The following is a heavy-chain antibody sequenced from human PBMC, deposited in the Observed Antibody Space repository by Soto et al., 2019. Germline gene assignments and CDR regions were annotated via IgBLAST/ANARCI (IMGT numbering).Heavy chain of an antibody. CDR2: IYYSGST. CDR3: SRDGFITMVRGVIHYGMDV. V-gene: IGHV4-59*01. D-gene: IGHD3-10*01. CDR1: GGSISSYY. Sequence: SETLSLTCTVSGGSISSYYWSWIRQPPGKGLEWIGYIYYSGSTNYNPSLKSRVTISVDTSKNQFSLKLSSVTAADTAVYYCSRDGFITMVRGVIHYGMDVWGQGTTVTVAS. J-gene: IGHJ6*02.